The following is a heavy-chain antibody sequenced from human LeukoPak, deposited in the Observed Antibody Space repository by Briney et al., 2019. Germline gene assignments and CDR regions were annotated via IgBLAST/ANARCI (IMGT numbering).Heavy chain of an antibody. Sequence: SDTLSLTCTVSGGSISRGSYYWNWIRQPAGKGLEWIGRIYTSGSTNYNPSLKSRVTISLNTSKNQFSLKLTSVTAADTAMYYCARRPTAGLRTFDFWGQGTMVTVSS. D-gene: IGHD6-13*01. J-gene: IGHJ3*01. CDR3: ARRPTAGLRTFDF. CDR1: GGSISRGSYY. V-gene: IGHV4-61*02. CDR2: IYTSGST.